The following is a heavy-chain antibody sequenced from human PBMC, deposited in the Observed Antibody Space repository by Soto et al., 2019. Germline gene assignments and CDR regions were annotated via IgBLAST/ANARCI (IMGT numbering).Heavy chain of an antibody. D-gene: IGHD3-10*01. CDR1: GFTFSSYA. V-gene: IGHV3-23*01. J-gene: IGHJ6*02. Sequence: GGSLRLSCAASGFTFSSYAMSWVRQAPGKGLEWVSAISGSGGSTYYADSVKGRFTISRDNSKNTLYLQVNSLRAEDTAVYYCAKRVRGVIITPYYGMDVWGQGTTVTVSS. CDR3: AKRVRGVIITPYYGMDV. CDR2: ISGSGGST.